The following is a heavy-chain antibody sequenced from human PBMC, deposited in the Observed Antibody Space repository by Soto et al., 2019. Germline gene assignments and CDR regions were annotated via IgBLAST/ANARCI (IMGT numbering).Heavy chain of an antibody. Sequence: ASVKVSCKASGYTFTGYYMHWVRQAPGQGLEWMGWINPNSGGTNYAQKFQGWVTMTRDTSISTAYMELSRLRSDDTAVYYCARGNYYDSSAGFSEDFDIWGQGPMVTVSS. CDR1: GYTFTGYY. V-gene: IGHV1-2*04. J-gene: IGHJ3*02. D-gene: IGHD3-22*01. CDR3: ARGNYYDSSAGFSEDFDI. CDR2: INPNSGGT.